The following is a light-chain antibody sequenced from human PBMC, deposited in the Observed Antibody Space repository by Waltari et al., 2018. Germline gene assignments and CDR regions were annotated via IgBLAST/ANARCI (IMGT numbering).Light chain of an antibody. CDR2: WAS. V-gene: IGKV4-1*01. CDR1: QSVLFSSNNKNY. CDR3: QQYYSVPFT. Sequence: DIVMTQSPDSLAVSLGERATINCKSSQSVLFSSNNKNYFAWYQQKPGQPPQLLIYWASTRESGVPDRFAGSGSGTDFTLTISTLQAEDVAVYYCQQYYSVPFTFGPGTKVDIK. J-gene: IGKJ3*01.